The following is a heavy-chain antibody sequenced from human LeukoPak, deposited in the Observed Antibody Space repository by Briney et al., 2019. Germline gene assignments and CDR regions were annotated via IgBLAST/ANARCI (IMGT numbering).Heavy chain of an antibody. J-gene: IGHJ4*02. CDR2: IYTSGST. CDR3: AREIWFGGRKEVYFDY. V-gene: IGHV4-4*07. D-gene: IGHD3-10*01. CDR1: GGSISSYY. Sequence: PSETLSLTCTVSGGSISSYYWSWIRQPAGKGLEWIGRIYTSGSTNYNPSLKSQVTMSVDTSKNQFSLKLSSVTAADTAVYYCAREIWFGGRKEVYFDYWGQGTLVTVSS.